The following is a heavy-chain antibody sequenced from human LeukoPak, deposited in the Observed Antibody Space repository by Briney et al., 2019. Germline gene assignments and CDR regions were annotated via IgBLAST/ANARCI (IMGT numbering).Heavy chain of an antibody. CDR3: ARAIPAAMGFDY. V-gene: IGHV3-74*01. D-gene: IGHD2-2*01. J-gene: IGHJ4*02. CDR2: ISSDGHDT. Sequence: GSLRLSCAGTGFSISSYWMHWVRQAPGKGLVWVSRISSDGHDTRFADSVKGRFTISRDIAKNTLYLQMNSLRAEDTAVYYCARAIPAAMGFDYWGRGTLVTVSS. CDR1: GFSISSYW.